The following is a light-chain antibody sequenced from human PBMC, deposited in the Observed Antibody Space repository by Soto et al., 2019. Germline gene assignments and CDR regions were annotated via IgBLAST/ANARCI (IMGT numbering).Light chain of an antibody. Sequence: QPVLTQPPSASGTPGQRVIISCSGRSSNIGVNSASWYQQLPGTAPKLLIYSNDQRPSGVPNRFSGSKSGTSASLAISGLQSEDEADYFCAAWDESLSGVVFGGGTKLTVL. CDR1: SSNIGVNS. J-gene: IGLJ2*01. CDR3: AAWDESLSGVV. V-gene: IGLV1-44*01. CDR2: SND.